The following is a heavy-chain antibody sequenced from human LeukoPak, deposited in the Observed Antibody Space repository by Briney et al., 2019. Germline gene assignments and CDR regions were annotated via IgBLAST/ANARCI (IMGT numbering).Heavy chain of an antibody. CDR3: ATGARGWTVFHY. J-gene: IGHJ4*02. V-gene: IGHV1-24*01. CDR2: FDPEDGET. CDR1: GYTLNELS. D-gene: IGHD6-19*01. Sequence: ASVKVSCKVSGYTLNELSMHRVRQAPGKGLEWMGGFDPEDGETTYAQKFQGRVTMTEDTSTDTAYMELSSLTSHDTAVYFCATGARGWTVFHYWGQGTLVTVSS.